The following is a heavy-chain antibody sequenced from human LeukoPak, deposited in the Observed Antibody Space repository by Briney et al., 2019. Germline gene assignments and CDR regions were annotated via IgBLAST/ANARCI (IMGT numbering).Heavy chain of an antibody. V-gene: IGHV1-69*05. CDR3: SRVPRITMVRGIIITSSFDY. D-gene: IGHD3-10*01. CDR1: GGTFSSYA. Sequence: ASVKVSCKASGGTFSSYAISWVRQAPGQGLEWMGRIIPIFGTANYAQKFQGRVTITTDESTSTAYMELSSLRSDDTAVYYCSRVPRITMVRGIIITSSFDYWGQGTLVTVSS. J-gene: IGHJ4*02. CDR2: IIPIFGTA.